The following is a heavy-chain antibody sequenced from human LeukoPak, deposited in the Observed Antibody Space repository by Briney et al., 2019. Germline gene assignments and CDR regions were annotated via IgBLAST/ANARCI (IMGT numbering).Heavy chain of an antibody. J-gene: IGHJ4*02. D-gene: IGHD3-9*01. Sequence: ASVKVSCKASGYTFTTYDRTWARQATGQGLEWMGWMNPGSGDTAYAQKFQDRVTMTRDTSISTAYMELSSLESEDTAIYYCARGLGDYNTDWFPVSGYWGQGTLVTVSS. CDR2: MNPGSGDT. V-gene: IGHV1-8*01. CDR3: ARGLGDYNTDWFPVSGY. CDR1: GYTFTTYD.